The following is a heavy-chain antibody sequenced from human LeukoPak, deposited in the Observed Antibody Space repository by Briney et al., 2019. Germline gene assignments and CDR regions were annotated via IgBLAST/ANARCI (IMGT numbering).Heavy chain of an antibody. CDR3: ARDVGYSNSWYFWFDP. D-gene: IGHD6-13*01. CDR2: IIPIFGTA. CDR1: GGTFSSYA. V-gene: IGHV1-69*13. J-gene: IGHJ5*02. Sequence: ASVKVSCKASGGTFSSYAISWVRQAPGQGLEWMGGIIPIFGTANYAQKFQGRVTITADESTSTAYMELSSLRSEDTAVYYCARDVGYSNSWYFWFDPWGQGTLVTVSS.